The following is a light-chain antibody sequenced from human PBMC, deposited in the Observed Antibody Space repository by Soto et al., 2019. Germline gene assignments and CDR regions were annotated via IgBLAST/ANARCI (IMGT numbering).Light chain of an antibody. CDR2: WAS. J-gene: IGKJ1*01. CDR3: QQYYSSPPT. Sequence: DIVMTQSPDSLAVSLGERATFNCKSSQNIFSSSNSRDYLAWYQQKPRQPPKLVIYWASIRESGVPDRFSGSGSGTDFTLTINNLQAEDVEVYYCQQYYSSPPTFGQGTKVEIK. V-gene: IGKV4-1*01. CDR1: QNIFSSSNSRDY.